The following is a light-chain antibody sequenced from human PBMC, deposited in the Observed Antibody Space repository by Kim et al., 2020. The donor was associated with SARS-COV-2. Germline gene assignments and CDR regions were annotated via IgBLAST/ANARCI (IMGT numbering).Light chain of an antibody. CDR2: DVS. Sequence: QSVTTSCAGTSRDVGGYNSVSWYQQHPGKAPKLMIYDVSKRPSGVPDRFSGSKSGNTASLTISGLQAEDEADYYCCSYAGGYSSVVFGGGTKVTVL. CDR1: SRDVGGYNS. CDR3: CSYAGGYSSVV. V-gene: IGLV2-11*01. J-gene: IGLJ2*01.